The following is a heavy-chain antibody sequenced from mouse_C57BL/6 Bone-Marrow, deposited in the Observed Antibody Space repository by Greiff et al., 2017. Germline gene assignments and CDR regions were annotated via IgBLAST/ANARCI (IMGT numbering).Heavy chain of an antibody. CDR2: IDPSDSYT. CDR3: AREGFFFYYAMDY. D-gene: IGHD3-3*01. Sequence: QVQLQQPGAELVMPGASVKLSCKASGYTFTSYWMHWVKQRPGQGLEWIGEIDPSDSYTNYNQKFKGKSTLTVDKSSSTAYMQLSSLTSEDSAVYYCAREGFFFYYAMDYWGQGTSVTVSS. V-gene: IGHV1-69*01. CDR1: GYTFTSYW. J-gene: IGHJ4*01.